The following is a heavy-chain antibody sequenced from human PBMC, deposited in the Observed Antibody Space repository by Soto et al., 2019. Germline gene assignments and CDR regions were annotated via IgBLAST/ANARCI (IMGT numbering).Heavy chain of an antibody. CDR3: ARDRLYCSSTSCSRRDYYYGMDV. CDR2: IYYSGST. J-gene: IGHJ6*02. V-gene: IGHV4-59*01. CDR1: GGSISSYY. Sequence: SETLSLTCTVSGGSISSYYWSWIRQPPGKGLEWIGYIYYSGSTNYNPSLKSRVTISVGTSKNQFSLKLSSVTAADTAVYYCARDRLYCSSTSCSRRDYYYGMDVWGQGTTVTVSS. D-gene: IGHD2-2*01.